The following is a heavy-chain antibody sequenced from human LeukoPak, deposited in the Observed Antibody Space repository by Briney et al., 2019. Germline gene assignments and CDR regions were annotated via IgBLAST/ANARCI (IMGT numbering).Heavy chain of an antibody. CDR3: ARSVRPSPDDI. J-gene: IGHJ3*02. D-gene: IGHD1-14*01. CDR1: GGSFSGYY. Sequence: SETLSLTCAVYGGSFSGYYWSWIRQPPGKGLEWIGEINHSGSTNYNPSLKSRVTMSVDTSKNQFSLKLSSVTAADTAVYYCARSVRPSPDDIWGQGTMVTVSS. V-gene: IGHV4-34*01. CDR2: INHSGST.